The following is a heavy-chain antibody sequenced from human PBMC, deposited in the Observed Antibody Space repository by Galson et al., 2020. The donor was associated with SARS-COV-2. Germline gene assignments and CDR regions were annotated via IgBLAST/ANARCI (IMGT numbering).Heavy chain of an antibody. Sequence: GGSLRLSCGASGFTFKNYAMNWVRQPLGKGLEWVSSITNNGDRTYYADSVKGRFAIARDNYRDSLFLQMNSLTAEDTAIYYCVKDADISTVGGWFDPRGQGTLVTVSS. V-gene: IGHV3-23*01. J-gene: IGHJ5*02. CDR2: ITNNGDRT. D-gene: IGHD4-17*01. CDR3: VKDADISTVGGWFDP. CDR1: GFTFKNYA.